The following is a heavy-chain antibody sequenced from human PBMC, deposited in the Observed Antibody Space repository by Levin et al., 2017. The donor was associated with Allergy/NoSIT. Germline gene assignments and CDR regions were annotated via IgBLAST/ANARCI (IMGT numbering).Heavy chain of an antibody. J-gene: IGHJ4*02. CDR3: ARGKIQLWSQGAFDY. CDR2: ISSSSSTI. Sequence: GGSLRLSCAASGFTFSSYSMNWVRQAPGKGLEWVSYISSSSSTIYYADSVKGRFTISRDNAKNSLYLQMNSLRDEDTAVYYCARGKIQLWSQGAFDYWGQGTLVTVSA. CDR1: GFTFSSYS. V-gene: IGHV3-48*02. D-gene: IGHD5-18*01.